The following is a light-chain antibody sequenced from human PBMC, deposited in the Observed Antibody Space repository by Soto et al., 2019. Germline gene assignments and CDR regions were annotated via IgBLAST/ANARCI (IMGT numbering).Light chain of an antibody. J-gene: IGKJ5*01. CDR3: QHIHSIPIT. CDR1: QSVSRN. V-gene: IGKV1-39*01. CDR2: DAS. Sequence: DIQMTQSPSSLSASVGDRVTITCWASQSVSRNLNWYQQKPGKAPNLLIYDASSLQSGVPSRFSGSGSGTHFTLTISSLQPEDFATYYCQHIHSIPITFGQGTRLEIK.